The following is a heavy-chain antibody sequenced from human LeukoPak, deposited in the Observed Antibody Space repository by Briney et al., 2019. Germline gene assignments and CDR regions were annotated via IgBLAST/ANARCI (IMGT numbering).Heavy chain of an antibody. D-gene: IGHD6-13*01. J-gene: IGHJ6*03. Sequence: TSETLSLTCTVSGGSISSSSYYWGWIRQPPGKGLECIGSIYYSGSTYYNPSLKSRVTISVDTSKNQFSLKLSSVTAADTAVYYCARDIHSSSWPFYYYMDVWGKGTTVTISS. CDR1: GGSISSSSYY. V-gene: IGHV4-39*07. CDR3: ARDIHSSSWPFYYYMDV. CDR2: IYYSGST.